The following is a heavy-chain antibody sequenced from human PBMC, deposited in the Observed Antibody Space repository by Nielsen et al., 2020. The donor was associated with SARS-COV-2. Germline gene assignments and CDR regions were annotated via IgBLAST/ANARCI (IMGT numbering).Heavy chain of an antibody. V-gene: IGHV3-21*01. Sequence: GRSLRLSCAASGFTFSSYSINWVRQAPGKGLEWVSCISSPSNYVHYADSVQGRFTISKDYLQINDLRAEDTAVYYCVRDRGSGWSRGRNYNYFGMDVWGQGTTVTVSS. CDR3: VRDRGSGWSRGRNYNYFGMDV. CDR1: GFTFSSYS. J-gene: IGHJ6*02. CDR2: ISSPSNYV. D-gene: IGHD6-19*01.